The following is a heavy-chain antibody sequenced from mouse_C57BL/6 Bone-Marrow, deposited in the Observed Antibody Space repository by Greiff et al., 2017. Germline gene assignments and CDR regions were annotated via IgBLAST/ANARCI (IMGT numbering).Heavy chain of an antibody. V-gene: IGHV1-82*01. CDR1: GYAFSSSW. CDR3: ARSGSSSLFAY. Sequence: VQLQQSGPELVKPGASVKISCKASGYAFSSSWMNWVKQRPGKGLEWIGRLYPGDGDTNYNGKFKGKATLTADKSSSTAYMQLSSLTSEDSAVYFCARSGSSSLFAYWGQGTLVTVSA. CDR2: LYPGDGDT. J-gene: IGHJ3*01. D-gene: IGHD1-1*01.